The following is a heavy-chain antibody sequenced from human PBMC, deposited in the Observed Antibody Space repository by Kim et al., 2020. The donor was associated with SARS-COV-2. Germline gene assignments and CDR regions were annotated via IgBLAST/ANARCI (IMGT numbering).Heavy chain of an antibody. CDR1: GGSFSGYY. CDR2: INHSGST. J-gene: IGHJ6*03. V-gene: IGHV4-34*01. D-gene: IGHD6-13*01. Sequence: SETLSLTCAVYGGSFSGYYWSWIRQPPGKGLEWIGEINHSGSTNYNPSLKSRVTISVDTSKNQFSLKLSSVTAADTAVYYCARGATGGAAAGYSVYYYYYYCMDVWGKGTTVTVSS. CDR3: ARGATGGAAAGYSVYYYYYYCMDV.